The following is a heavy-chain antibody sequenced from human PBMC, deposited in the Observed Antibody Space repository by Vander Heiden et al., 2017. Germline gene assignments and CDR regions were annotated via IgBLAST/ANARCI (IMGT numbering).Heavy chain of an antibody. CDR1: GFTVSRTY. CDR2: IYKIGGT. D-gene: IGHD6-19*01. V-gene: IGHV3-53*01. J-gene: IGHJ4*02. Sequence: EVQLVESGGGLIQPGGSLRLSCTASGFTVSRTYINWVRQAPGKGLEWVSIIYKIGGTNYADSVKGRFTIYRDNSKNTVYLQMNSLRVEDTAMYYCARVSESGWDYWGQGTLVTVSS. CDR3: ARVSESGWDY.